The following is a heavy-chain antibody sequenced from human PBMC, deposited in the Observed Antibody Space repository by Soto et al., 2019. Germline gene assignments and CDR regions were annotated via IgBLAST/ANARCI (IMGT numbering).Heavy chain of an antibody. Sequence: QVQLVQSGAEVKKPGSSVKVSCKASGGTFSSYAISWVRQAPGQGLEWMGGIIPIFSTANYAQKFQGRVTMTADDTTSAAYMELSSLRSEDTAGYDCARAGGGSSYYYYGMDVWGQGTTVTVSS. D-gene: IGHD2-15*01. J-gene: IGHJ6*02. CDR1: GGTFSSYA. V-gene: IGHV1-69*01. CDR3: ARAGGGSSYYYYGMDV. CDR2: IIPIFSTA.